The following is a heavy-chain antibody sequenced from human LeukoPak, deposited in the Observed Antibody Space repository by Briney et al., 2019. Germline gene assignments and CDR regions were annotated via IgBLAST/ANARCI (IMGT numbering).Heavy chain of an antibody. CDR1: GGSISSSSYY. CDR2: IYHSGST. Sequence: PSETLSLTCTVSGGSISSSSYYWGWIRQPPGKGLEWIGSIYHSGSTYYNPSLKSRVTISVDTSKNQFSLKLSSVTAADTAVYYCARVGGRYRYLKRQANWFDPWGQGTLVTVSS. J-gene: IGHJ5*02. CDR3: ARVGGRYRYLKRQANWFDP. D-gene: IGHD1-1*01. V-gene: IGHV4-39*07.